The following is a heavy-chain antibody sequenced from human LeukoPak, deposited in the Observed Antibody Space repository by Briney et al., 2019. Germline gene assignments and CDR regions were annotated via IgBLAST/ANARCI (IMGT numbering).Heavy chain of an antibody. CDR3: ARDKGVFGGVMDY. CDR2: IRYDGSDHYDGSNK. J-gene: IGHJ4*02. Sequence: GGSLRLSCAASGFSFSNYGMHWVRQAPGKGLEGVAFIRYDGSDHYDGSNKYYADSVKGRFTISRDNSKNTLYLQVNSLRAEDTAVYYCARDKGVFGGVMDYWGQGTLVTVSS. CDR1: GFSFSNYG. D-gene: IGHD3-16*01. V-gene: IGHV3-30*02.